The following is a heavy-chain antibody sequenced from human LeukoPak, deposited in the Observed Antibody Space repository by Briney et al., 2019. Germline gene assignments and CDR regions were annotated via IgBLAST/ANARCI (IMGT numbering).Heavy chain of an antibody. CDR1: GGSIRNYY. V-gene: IGHV4-34*01. CDR3: ARIVGDY. Sequence: PSETLSLTCTVSGGSIRNYYWSWIRQPPGKGPEWIGEINHSGSTNYNPSLKSRVTISVDTSKNQFSLKLSSVTAADTAVYYCARIVGDYWGQGTLVTVSS. D-gene: IGHD2-21*01. CDR2: INHSGST. J-gene: IGHJ4*02.